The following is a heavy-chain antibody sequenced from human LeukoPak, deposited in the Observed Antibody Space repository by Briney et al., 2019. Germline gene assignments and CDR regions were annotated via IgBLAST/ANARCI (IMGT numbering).Heavy chain of an antibody. CDR3: ARDSRLFDAFDI. V-gene: IGHV3-48*01. CDR1: GFTFSSYS. CDR2: ISSSSSTI. J-gene: IGHJ3*02. Sequence: GGSLRLSCAASGFTFSSYSMNWVRQAPGKGLEWVSYISSSSSTIYYADSVKDRFTISRDNAKNSLYLQMNSLRAEDTAVYYCARDSRLFDAFDIWGQGTMVTVSS.